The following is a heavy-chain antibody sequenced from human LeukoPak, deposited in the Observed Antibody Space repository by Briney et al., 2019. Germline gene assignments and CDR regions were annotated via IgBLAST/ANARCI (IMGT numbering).Heavy chain of an antibody. J-gene: IGHJ4*02. CDR3: AKGVVPAAYRYYFDY. D-gene: IGHD2-2*01. CDR2: ISGSGGST. CDR1: GFTFSSYA. Sequence: GGSLRLSCAASGFTFSSYAMSWVRQAPGKGLEWVSRISGSGGSTYYTDSVKGRFTISRDNSKNTLHLRMNSLRAEDTAVYYCAKGVVPAAYRYYFDYWGQGTLVTVSS. V-gene: IGHV3-23*01.